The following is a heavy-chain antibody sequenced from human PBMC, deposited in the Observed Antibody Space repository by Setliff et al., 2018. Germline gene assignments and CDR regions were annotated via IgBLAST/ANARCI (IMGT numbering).Heavy chain of an antibody. CDR3: ARVDWGYSSNWPIDD. V-gene: IGHV4-59*10. Sequence: SETLSLTCAVYGGSFSTYYWIWIRQPAGKGLEWIGHIYTSGSTNYNPSLKSRVTISVDTSKNQFSLKLSSVTAADTAVYYCARVDWGYSSNWPIDDWGQGTLVTVSS. J-gene: IGHJ4*02. CDR2: IYTSGST. D-gene: IGHD6-13*01. CDR1: GGSFSTYY.